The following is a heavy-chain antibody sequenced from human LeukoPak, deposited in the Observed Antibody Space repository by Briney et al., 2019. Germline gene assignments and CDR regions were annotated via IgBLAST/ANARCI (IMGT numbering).Heavy chain of an antibody. D-gene: IGHD3-22*01. V-gene: IGHV5-51*01. CDR3: ARLYYDGSASLVYYYMDV. CDR2: IYPGDSDT. J-gene: IGHJ6*03. CDR1: GYSFTSFW. Sequence: GESLKISCKGSGYSFTSFWIAWVRQMPGKGLEWMGIIYPGDSDTRYSPSFQGQVTISADKSSSTAYLQWSSMKASDTDMYYCARLYYDGSASLVYYYMDVWGKGTTVTVSS.